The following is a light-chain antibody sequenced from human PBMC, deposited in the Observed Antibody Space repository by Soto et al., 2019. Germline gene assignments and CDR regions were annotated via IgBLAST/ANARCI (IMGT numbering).Light chain of an antibody. CDR3: QHYFNWPYT. CDR2: GAS. Sequence: EIVMTQSPDTLSVSPGEGATLSCRVSQSIRSNLAWYQQRPGQAPRLLMYGASTRADGIPARFTGSGSGTEFTLTISNLQSEDFALYYCQHYFNWPYTFGQGTKLEIK. J-gene: IGKJ2*01. V-gene: IGKV3-15*01. CDR1: QSIRSN.